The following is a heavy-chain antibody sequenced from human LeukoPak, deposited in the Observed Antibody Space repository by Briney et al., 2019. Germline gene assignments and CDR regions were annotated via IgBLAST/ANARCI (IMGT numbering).Heavy chain of an antibody. D-gene: IGHD3-3*01. V-gene: IGHV1-2*06. CDR3: ARDSSAGVRFLEWLAIDGMDV. CDR1: GYTFSGHY. CDR2: INPNSGGT. J-gene: IGHJ6*02. Sequence: ASVKVSCKAFGYTFSGHYIHWVRQAPGQGLEWMGRINPNSGGTDYAQRLQDRVTMTRDTSVSTAYMELSRLKSDDTAMYYCARDSSAGVRFLEWLAIDGMDVWGQGTTVTVSS.